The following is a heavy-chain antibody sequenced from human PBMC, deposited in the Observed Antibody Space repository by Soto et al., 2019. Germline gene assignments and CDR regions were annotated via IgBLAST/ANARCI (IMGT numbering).Heavy chain of an antibody. Sequence: QVQLQQWGAGLLKPSETLSLTCAVYSGSFSGYYYSWIRQPPGKGLEWIGEITHGGSTTYSPSLKSRVTMSLVTSKNQFSLKMTSVTAAATAVYYCARGRLFLTPSGLAITYFDYWGQGSLVSVSS. CDR2: ITHGGST. J-gene: IGHJ4*02. V-gene: IGHV4-34*01. CDR1: SGSFSGYY. D-gene: IGHD3-3*01. CDR3: ARGRLFLTPSGLAITYFDY.